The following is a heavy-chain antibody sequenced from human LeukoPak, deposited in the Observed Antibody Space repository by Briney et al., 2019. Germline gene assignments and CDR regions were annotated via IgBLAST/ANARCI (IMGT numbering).Heavy chain of an antibody. CDR1: GFTFSNAW. J-gene: IGHJ6*02. CDR3: TTDGSGFYYYYYYGMDV. Sequence: TGGSVRLSCAASGFTFSNAWMSWVRQAPGKGLEWVGRIKSKTDGGTTDYAAPVKGRFTISRDDSKNTLYLQMNSLKTEDTAVYYCTTDGSGFYYYYYYGMDVWGQGTTVTVSS. D-gene: IGHD3-3*01. V-gene: IGHV3-15*01. CDR2: IKSKTDGGTT.